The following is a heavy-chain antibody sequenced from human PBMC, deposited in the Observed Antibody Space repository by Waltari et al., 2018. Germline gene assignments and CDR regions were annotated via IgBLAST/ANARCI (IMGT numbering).Heavy chain of an antibody. CDR1: GGSISRYY. Sequence: QVQLQESGPGLVKPSETLSLTCTVSGGSISRYYWSWIRQPPGKGLEWIGYIYYSGSTNYNPSLKSRVTISVDTSKNQFSLKLSSVTAADTAVYYCARVSTGYSSSWYDYWGQGTLVTVSS. CDR2: IYYSGST. D-gene: IGHD6-13*01. J-gene: IGHJ4*02. CDR3: ARVSTGYSSSWYDY. V-gene: IGHV4-59*01.